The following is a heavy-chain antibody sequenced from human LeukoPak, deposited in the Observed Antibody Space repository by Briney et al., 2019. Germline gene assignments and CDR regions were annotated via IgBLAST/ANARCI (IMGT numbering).Heavy chain of an antibody. CDR2: ISSGSDTI. J-gene: IGHJ4*02. V-gene: IGHV3-48*02. CDR1: GFTFSSYS. CDR3: AKSSNWAFDY. D-gene: IGHD7-27*01. Sequence: GGSLRLSCAASGFTFSSYSMNWVRQAPGKGLEWVSHISSGSDTIYYADSVKGRFTISRDNAKNSLHLQMNSLRDEDTAVYYCAKSSNWAFDYWGQGTLVTVSS.